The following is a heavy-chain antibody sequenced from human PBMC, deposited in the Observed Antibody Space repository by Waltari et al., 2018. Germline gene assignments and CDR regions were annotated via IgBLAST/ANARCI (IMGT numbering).Heavy chain of an antibody. CDR2: IYPGNSEP. V-gene: IGHV5-51*01. D-gene: IGHD3-10*01. CDR1: GYSFTNHW. J-gene: IGHJ4*02. CDR3: ARLRGRSPADDLDY. Sequence: EVQLVQSGAEVKKPGESLRISCKGSGYSFTNHWIAWVRQMPGKGLEWMGIIYPGNSEPRDSPSFQGQVTISADESLTTADLQWGSLKASDTAMYYCARLRGRSPADDLDYWGQGTLVSVSS.